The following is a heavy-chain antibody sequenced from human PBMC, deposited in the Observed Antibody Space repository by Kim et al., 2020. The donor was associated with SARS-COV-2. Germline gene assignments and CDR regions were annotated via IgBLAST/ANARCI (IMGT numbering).Heavy chain of an antibody. D-gene: IGHD6-13*01. Sequence: AGSTRYAQKFQGRVTVTRDTSTSTVYMELSSLRSEDTAVYYCATGAAATGNWGRGTQVTVSS. J-gene: IGHJ4*02. CDR2: AGST. V-gene: IGHV1-46*01. CDR3: ATGAAATGN.